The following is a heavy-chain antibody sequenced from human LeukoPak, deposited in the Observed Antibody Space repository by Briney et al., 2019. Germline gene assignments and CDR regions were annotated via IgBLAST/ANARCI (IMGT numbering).Heavy chain of an antibody. CDR3: AGYGSGSYYKAFDF. D-gene: IGHD3-10*01. Sequence: PSETLSLTCTVSGGSISSYYWSWIRQPPGKGLEWIGYIYYSGSTNYNPPLKSRVTISVDTSKNQFSLKLSSVTAADTAVYYCAGYGSGSYYKAFDFWGQGILVTVSS. V-gene: IGHV4-59*01. CDR1: GGSISSYY. J-gene: IGHJ4*02. CDR2: IYYSGST.